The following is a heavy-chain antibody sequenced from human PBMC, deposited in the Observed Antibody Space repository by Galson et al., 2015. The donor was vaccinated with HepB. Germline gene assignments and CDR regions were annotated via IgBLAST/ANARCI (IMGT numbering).Heavy chain of an antibody. CDR2: ICPGDSDV. J-gene: IGHJ4*02. CDR3: TRRDPLTGYYSI. Sequence: KVSCKGSGYRFSSHWLGWVRQPPEKGLEWMGVICPGDSDVRYSPSFQGHVTISADESTNTAFLQWSSLKASDTAMYYCTRRDPLTGYYSIWGQGTLVTVSS. CDR1: GYRFSSHW. D-gene: IGHD3-9*01. V-gene: IGHV5-51*01.